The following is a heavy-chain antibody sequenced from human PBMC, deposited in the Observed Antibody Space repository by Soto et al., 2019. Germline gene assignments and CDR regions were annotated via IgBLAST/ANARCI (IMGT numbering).Heavy chain of an antibody. D-gene: IGHD3-10*01. V-gene: IGHV4-59*01. CDR3: ARDHGLWFGGWQYNWFDP. J-gene: IGHJ5*02. Sequence: SETLSLTCTVSGSSISSYYWSWIRQPPGKGLEWIGYIYYSGSTNYNPSLKSRVTISVDTSKNQFSLKLSSVTAADTAVYYCARDHGLWFGGWQYNWFDPWGQGTLVTVSS. CDR2: IYYSGST. CDR1: GSSISSYY.